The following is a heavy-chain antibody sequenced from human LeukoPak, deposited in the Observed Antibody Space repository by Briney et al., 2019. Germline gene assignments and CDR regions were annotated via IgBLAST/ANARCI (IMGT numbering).Heavy chain of an antibody. CDR2: ISSSSSSYI. D-gene: IGHD3-22*01. V-gene: IGHV3-21*01. J-gene: IGHJ4*02. Sequence: GGSLRLSCAASGFTFSSYSMNWVRQAPGKGLEWVSSISSSSSSYIYYADSVKGRFTISRDNAKNSLYLQMNSLRAEDTAVYYCARSYYYDSSGYYYVDYWGQGTLVTVSS. CDR1: GFTFSSYS. CDR3: ARSYYYDSSGYYYVDY.